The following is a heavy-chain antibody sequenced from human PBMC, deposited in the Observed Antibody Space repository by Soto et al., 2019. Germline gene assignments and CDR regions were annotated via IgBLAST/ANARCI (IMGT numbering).Heavy chain of an antibody. CDR1: GGTFSSYA. CDR3: ARVRPYCGGDCPFDY. Sequence: QVQLVQSGAEVKKPGSSVKVSCKASGGTFSSYAISWVRQAPGQGLEWMGGIIPIFGTANYAQKFQGRVTITADESTSTADMELSSLRSEDTAVYYCARVRPYCGGDCPFDYWGQGTLVTVSS. D-gene: IGHD2-21*02. J-gene: IGHJ4*02. V-gene: IGHV1-69*12. CDR2: IIPIFGTA.